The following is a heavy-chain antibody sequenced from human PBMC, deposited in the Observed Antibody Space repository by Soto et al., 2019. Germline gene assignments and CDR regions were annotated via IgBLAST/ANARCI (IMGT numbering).Heavy chain of an antibody. D-gene: IGHD3-10*01. CDR2: IIPIFGTA. CDR1: GGTFSSYA. J-gene: IGHJ6*02. CDR3: ARTPGIGEGGMDV. V-gene: IGHV1-69*13. Sequence: SGKVSCEASGGTFSSYAISWVRQAPGQGLEWMGGIIPIFGTANYAQKFQGRVTITADESTSTAYMELSSLRSEDTAVYYCARTPGIGEGGMDVWGQGTTVTVSS.